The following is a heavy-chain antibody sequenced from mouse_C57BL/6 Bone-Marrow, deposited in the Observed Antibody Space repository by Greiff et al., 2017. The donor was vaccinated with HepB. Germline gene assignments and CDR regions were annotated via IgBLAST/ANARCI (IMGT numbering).Heavy chain of an antibody. Sequence: QVQLQQSGAELARPGASVKMSCKASGYTFTSYTMHWVKQRPGQGLEWIGYINPSSGYTTYNQKFKDKATLTADKSSSSPYMQLSSLTSEDSAVYYCARSYYGSSYDYFDYWGQGTTLTVSS. J-gene: IGHJ2*01. CDR2: INPSSGYT. CDR1: GYTFTSYT. D-gene: IGHD1-1*01. V-gene: IGHV1-4*01. CDR3: ARSYYGSSYDYFDY.